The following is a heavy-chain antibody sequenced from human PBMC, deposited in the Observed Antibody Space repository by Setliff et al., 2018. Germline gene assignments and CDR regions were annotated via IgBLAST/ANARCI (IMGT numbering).Heavy chain of an antibody. CDR1: GGSISSGSDY. V-gene: IGHV4-61*09. J-gene: IGHJ4*02. CDR2: IYTSGST. Sequence: PSETLSLTCSVSGGSISSGSDYWTWIRQPAGKGLEWIGHIYTSGSTKYNSSLGSRVTISVDTSKNQFSLKLTSVTAADTAVYYCATGIAGRGGLAYWGQGTQVTVSS. D-gene: IGHD2-21*01. CDR3: ATGIAGRGGLAY.